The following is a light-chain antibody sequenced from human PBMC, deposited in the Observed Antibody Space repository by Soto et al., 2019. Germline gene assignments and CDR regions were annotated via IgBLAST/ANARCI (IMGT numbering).Light chain of an antibody. J-gene: IGLJ1*01. CDR1: SSNMGSNT. Sequence: QSVLTQPPSASGTPGQTVTISCYGSSSNMGSNTVHWFQQFPGTAPKLLIYTNDQRPSGVPDRFSGSNSGTSASLAIGGLQSEDEADYYCAVWDDSLNGHVFGAGTKVTVL. CDR2: TND. V-gene: IGLV1-44*01. CDR3: AVWDDSLNGHV.